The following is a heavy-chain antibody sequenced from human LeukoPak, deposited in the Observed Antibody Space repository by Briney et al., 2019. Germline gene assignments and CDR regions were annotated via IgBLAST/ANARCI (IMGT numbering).Heavy chain of an antibody. CDR1: GFTFSSYA. Sequence: GGSLRLSCAASGFTFSSYAMHWVRQAPGKGLEWVAVISYDGSNKYYADSVKGRFTISRDNSKNTLYLQMNSLRAEDTAVYYCGRDGTAPGLYFDLWGQGTLVTVSS. J-gene: IGHJ4*01. CDR2: ISYDGSNK. CDR3: GRDGTAPGLYFDL. D-gene: IGHD6-13*01. V-gene: IGHV3-30-3*01.